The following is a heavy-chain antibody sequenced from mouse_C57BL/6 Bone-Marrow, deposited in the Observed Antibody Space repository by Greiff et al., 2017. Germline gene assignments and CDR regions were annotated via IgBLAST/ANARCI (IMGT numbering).Heavy chain of an antibody. Sequence: QVQLQQSGAELVKPGASVKMSCKASGYTFTTYPLEWMKQNPGKSLEWIGNFHPYNDDTKYNEKFKGKATLTVETSSSTVYLELSRLTSDDSAVYDCARGIYYGKQGFAYWGQGTLVTVSA. CDR2: FHPYNDDT. V-gene: IGHV1-47*01. D-gene: IGHD2-1*01. CDR1: GYTFTTYP. CDR3: ARGIYYGKQGFAY. J-gene: IGHJ3*01.